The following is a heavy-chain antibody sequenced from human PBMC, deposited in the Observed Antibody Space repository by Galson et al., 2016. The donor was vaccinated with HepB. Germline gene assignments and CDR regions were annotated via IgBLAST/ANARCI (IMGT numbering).Heavy chain of an antibody. Sequence: SLRLSCAASGFTFSSYAMSWVRQAPGKGLEWVSAISGDGGSTYYAGSVQGRFTSSRDRSKNTLYLQMNSLRADDTAVYYCARFTQQWLDRLYYFNYWGQGTLVTVSS. CDR3: ARFTQQWLDRLYYFNY. V-gene: IGHV3-23*01. D-gene: IGHD6-19*01. CDR2: ISGDGGST. CDR1: GFTFSSYA. J-gene: IGHJ4*02.